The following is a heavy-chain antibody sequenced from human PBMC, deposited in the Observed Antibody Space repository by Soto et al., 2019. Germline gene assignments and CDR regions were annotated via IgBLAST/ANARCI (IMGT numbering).Heavy chain of an antibody. J-gene: IGHJ5*02. CDR1: GFTFSSYW. V-gene: IGHV3-74*01. CDR2: INSDGSTT. D-gene: IGHD2-15*01. CDR3: AGEVGYCSGGGGYDWLDP. Sequence: EVQLVESGGGLVQPGGSLRLSCAASGFTFSSYWMHWVRQAPGKRLVWVSRINSDGSTTTYADYVKGRFTISRDNAKNMMYLQMSSLSADDTAVYSCAGEVGYCSGGGGYDWLDPWGQGTLVTVSS.